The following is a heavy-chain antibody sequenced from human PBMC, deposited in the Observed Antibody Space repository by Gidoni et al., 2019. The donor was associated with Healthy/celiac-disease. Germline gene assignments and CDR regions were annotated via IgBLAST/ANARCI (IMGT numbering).Heavy chain of an antibody. CDR3: ARLGVFSSSSPIDY. J-gene: IGHJ4*02. D-gene: IGHD6-6*01. CDR1: AGSISSSSYY. V-gene: IGHV4-39*01. CDR2: IYYSGST. Sequence: QLQLQESGPGLVKPSETLSLTCTVSAGSISSSSYYWGWIRQPPGKGLEWMGSIYYSGSTYYNPSLKSRVTISVDTSKNQFSLKLSSVTAADTAVYYCARLGVFSSSSPIDYWGQGTLVTVSS.